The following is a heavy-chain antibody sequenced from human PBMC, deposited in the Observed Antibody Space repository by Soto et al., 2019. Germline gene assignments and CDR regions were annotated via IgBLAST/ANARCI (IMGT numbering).Heavy chain of an antibody. V-gene: IGHV4-30-4*01. Sequence: SETLSLTCTVSGGSISSGDYYWSWIRQPPGKGLEWIGYIYYSGSTYYNPSLKSRVTISVDTSKNQFSLKLSSVTAADTAVYYCARTALSGSYSGIYYYYYGMDVWGQGTTVTVSS. CDR1: GGSISSGDYY. D-gene: IGHD1-26*01. J-gene: IGHJ6*02. CDR3: ARTALSGSYSGIYYYYYGMDV. CDR2: IYYSGST.